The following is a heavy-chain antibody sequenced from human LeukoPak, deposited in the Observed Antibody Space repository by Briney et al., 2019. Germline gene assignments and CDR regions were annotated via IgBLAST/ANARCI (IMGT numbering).Heavy chain of an antibody. V-gene: IGHV3-23*01. CDR2: ISVGAEYI. CDR1: GFTFSTYV. CDR3: ASGPQFLKYFEY. J-gene: IGHJ4*02. D-gene: IGHD3-3*01. Sequence: PGGSLILSCAASGFTFSTYVMNWFRQAPGKGLEWVSTISVGAEYIFYADSVKGRFTISRDDSNNALYLQMHSLRAEDTALYYCASGPQFLKYFEYWGQGTLVTASS.